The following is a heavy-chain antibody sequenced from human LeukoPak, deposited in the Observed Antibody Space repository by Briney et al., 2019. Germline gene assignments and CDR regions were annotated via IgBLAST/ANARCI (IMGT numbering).Heavy chain of an antibody. CDR3: ARDHCSSTSCYFSHRFDP. CDR2: ISAYNGNT. CDR1: GYTFTSYG. D-gene: IGHD2-2*01. Sequence: ASVKVSCKASGYTFTSYGISWVRQAPGQGLEWMGWISAYNGNTNYAQKLQGRVTMNTDTSTSTAYMELRSLRSDDTALYYCARDHCSSTSCYFSHRFDPWGQGTLVTVSS. V-gene: IGHV1-18*01. J-gene: IGHJ5*02.